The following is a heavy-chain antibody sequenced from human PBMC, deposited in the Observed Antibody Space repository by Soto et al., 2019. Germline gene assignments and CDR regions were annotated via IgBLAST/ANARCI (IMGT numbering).Heavy chain of an antibody. D-gene: IGHD6-13*01. CDR3: EKEAGGNSWYPYDAFDI. J-gene: IGHJ3*02. V-gene: IGHV3-30*18. CDR2: ISYDGSNK. Sequence: QVQLVESGGGVVQPGRSLRLSCAASGFTFSSYGMHWVRQAPGKGLEWVAVISYDGSNKYYADSVKGRFTISRDNSKNMQYLKMNRRTAENTAVYYCEKEAGGNSWYPYDAFDIWGQGTMVTVSS. CDR1: GFTFSSYG.